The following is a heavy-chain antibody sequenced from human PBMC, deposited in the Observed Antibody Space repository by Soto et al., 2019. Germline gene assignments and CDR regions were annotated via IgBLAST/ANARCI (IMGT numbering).Heavy chain of an antibody. CDR1: GFTFSSYW. CDR3: ARVPWGIGWYVFGWDYCAY. D-gene: IGHD6-19*01. CDR2: INSDGSST. Sequence: EVQLVESGGGLVQPGGSLRLSCAASGFTFSSYWMHWVRQAPGKGLVWVSRINSDGSSTSYAYSVTGRCTISSDNAKNPLYLQMNSLRAEDTAVDYCARVPWGIGWYVFGWDYCAYWGQGPLVTVSS. V-gene: IGHV3-74*01. J-gene: IGHJ4*02.